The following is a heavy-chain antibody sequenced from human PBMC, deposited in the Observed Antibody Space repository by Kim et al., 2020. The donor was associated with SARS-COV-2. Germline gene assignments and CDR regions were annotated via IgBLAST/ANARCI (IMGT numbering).Heavy chain of an antibody. J-gene: IGHJ6*02. Sequence: WGSLRLSCAASGFTFSSYGMHWVRQAPGKGLEWVAVIWYDGSNKYYADSVKGRFTISRDNSKNTLYLQMNSLRAEDTAVYYCARDVDGDYEMGSGMDVWGQGTTVTVSS. CDR1: GFTFSSYG. CDR3: ARDVDGDYEMGSGMDV. D-gene: IGHD4-17*01. CDR2: IWYDGSNK. V-gene: IGHV3-33*01.